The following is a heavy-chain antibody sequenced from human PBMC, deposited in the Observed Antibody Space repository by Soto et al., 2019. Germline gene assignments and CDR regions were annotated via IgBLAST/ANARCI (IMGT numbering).Heavy chain of an antibody. CDR2: IYYSGST. D-gene: IGHD3-10*01. V-gene: IGHV4-59*08. Sequence: QVQLQESGPGLVKPSETLSLTCTVSGGSISSYYWSWIRQPPGKGLEWSGYIYYSGSTNYNPSLKRRVTISVDTSKNQFSLKLNSMTAADTAVYYCARHNYGSGSTYFDYWGQGTLVTVSS. J-gene: IGHJ4*02. CDR3: ARHNYGSGSTYFDY. CDR1: GGSISSYY.